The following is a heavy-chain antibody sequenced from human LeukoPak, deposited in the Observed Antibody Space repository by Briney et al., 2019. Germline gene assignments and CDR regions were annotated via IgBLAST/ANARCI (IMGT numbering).Heavy chain of an antibody. CDR3: ARRLTKKTIFGVVTWGVDYYYGMDV. Sequence: SETLSLTCAVYGGSFSGYYWSWIRQPPGKGLEWIGEINHSGSTNYNPSLKRRVTISVDTSKNQFSLKLSSVTAAATAVYYCARRLTKKTIFGVVTWGVDYYYGMDVWGQGTTVTVSS. D-gene: IGHD3-3*01. V-gene: IGHV4-34*01. J-gene: IGHJ6*02. CDR1: GGSFSGYY. CDR2: INHSGST.